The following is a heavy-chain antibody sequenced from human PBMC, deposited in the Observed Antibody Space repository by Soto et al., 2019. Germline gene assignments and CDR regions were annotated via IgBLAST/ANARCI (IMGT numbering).Heavy chain of an antibody. Sequence: ESGPTLVNPTQTLTLTCTFSGFSLSTSGMCVNWIRQPPGKALEWLARIDWDDDKYYSKSLKTRLTISKDTSKNQVVLTMTNMDPVDTATYYCARISPAYYFDYWGQGTLVTVSS. CDR1: GFSLSTSGMC. J-gene: IGHJ4*02. CDR2: IDWDDDK. V-gene: IGHV2-70*11. CDR3: ARISPAYYFDY.